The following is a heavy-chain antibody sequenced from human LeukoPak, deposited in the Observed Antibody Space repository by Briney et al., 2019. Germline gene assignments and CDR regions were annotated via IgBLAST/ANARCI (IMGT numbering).Heavy chain of an antibody. CDR2: IDYTGRTK. D-gene: IGHD6-19*01. CDR3: ALLAVASDFDY. J-gene: IGHJ4*02. V-gene: IGHV3-48*03. CDR1: RFSFSSFE. Sequence: GGSLRLSCAGSRFSFSSFEINWVRQTPGKGLEWIANIDYTGRTKYYADPVKGRFTISRDNARNSLYLQMSSLRVEDTAVYYCALLAVASDFDYWGQGARVTVSS.